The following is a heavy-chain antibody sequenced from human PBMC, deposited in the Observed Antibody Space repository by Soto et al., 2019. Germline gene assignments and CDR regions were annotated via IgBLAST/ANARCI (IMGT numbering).Heavy chain of an antibody. J-gene: IGHJ4*02. CDR1: GFAFSQYG. D-gene: IGHD6-19*01. CDR3: AKDVESGWYEAFDY. CDR2: IRSFDYRT. V-gene: IGHV3-23*01. Sequence: GGSLRLSCTASGFAFSQYGMSWVRQAPGKGLEWVSSIRSFDYRTNYADSVKSRFTISRDNSKSTPSLQMNSLRAEDTGVYYCAKDVESGWYEAFDYLGPGTLVTVSS.